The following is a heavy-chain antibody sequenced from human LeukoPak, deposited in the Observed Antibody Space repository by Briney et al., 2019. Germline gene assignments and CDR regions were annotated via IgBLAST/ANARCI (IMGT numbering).Heavy chain of an antibody. CDR2: IYYSGSI. D-gene: IGHD6-6*01. Sequence: SETLSLTCTVSGGSISSYYWSWIRQPPGKGLEWIGYIYYSGSINYNPSLKSRVTISVDTSKNQFSLKLSSVTAADTAVYYCARRARPYAFDIWGQGTMVTVSS. V-gene: IGHV4-59*12. CDR1: GGSISSYY. J-gene: IGHJ3*02. CDR3: ARRARPYAFDI.